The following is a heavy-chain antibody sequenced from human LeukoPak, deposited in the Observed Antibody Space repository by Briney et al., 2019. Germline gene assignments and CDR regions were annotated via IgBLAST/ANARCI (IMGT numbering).Heavy chain of an antibody. CDR3: TRDWGAYYHFFDY. D-gene: IGHD3-22*01. CDR1: GFSMSVYW. V-gene: IGHV3-7*01. Sequence: GGSLRLSCEASGFSMSVYWMSWVRQAPGKGLEWVGNIKQDGSERNYVDSVKGRFTISRDNAKKSLYLQMNSLRAEDTAVYYCTRDWGAYYHFFDYWGQGTLVTVSS. CDR2: IKQDGSER. J-gene: IGHJ4*02.